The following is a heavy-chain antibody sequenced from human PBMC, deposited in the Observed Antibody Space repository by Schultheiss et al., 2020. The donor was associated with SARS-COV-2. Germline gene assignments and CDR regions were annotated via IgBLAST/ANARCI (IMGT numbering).Heavy chain of an antibody. CDR3: ARLMGVAATNGMDV. CDR1: GYTFTSYG. J-gene: IGHJ6*02. Sequence: GESLKISCKASGYTFTSYGISWVRQAPGQGLEWMGWISAYNGNTNYAQKLQGRVTMTTDTSTSTAYMELRSLRSDDTAVYYCARLMGVAATNGMDVWGQGTTVTVSS. D-gene: IGHD2-15*01. CDR2: ISAYNGNT. V-gene: IGHV1-18*01.